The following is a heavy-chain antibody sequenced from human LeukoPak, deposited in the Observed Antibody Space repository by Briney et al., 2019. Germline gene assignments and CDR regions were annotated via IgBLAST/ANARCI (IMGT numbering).Heavy chain of an antibody. CDR1: GFTFSDYY. V-gene: IGHV3-11*01. CDR2: ISSSGSTI. D-gene: IGHD3-22*01. CDR3: ARAPMMGRYFDY. Sequence: GGSLRLSCAASGFTFSDYYMSWIRQAPEKGLEWVSYISSSGSTIYYADSVKGRFTISRDNAKNSLYLQMNSLRAEDTAVYYCARAPMMGRYFDYWGQGTLVTVPS. J-gene: IGHJ4*02.